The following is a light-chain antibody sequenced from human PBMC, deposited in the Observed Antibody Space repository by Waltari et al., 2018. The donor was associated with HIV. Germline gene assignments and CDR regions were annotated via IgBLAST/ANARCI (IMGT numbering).Light chain of an antibody. CDR1: QAISSY. J-gene: IGKJ4*01. V-gene: IGKV1-9*01. Sequence: DIQLTQSPSFVSASVGDTVTITCRASQAISSYVAWYQQRPTKAPKFLLYGASTLQAGVPSRFRGSGSGTEFTLTITSVQPDDFATYYCQQIKTLPLTFGGGTRIDIK. CDR3: QQIKTLPLT. CDR2: GAS.